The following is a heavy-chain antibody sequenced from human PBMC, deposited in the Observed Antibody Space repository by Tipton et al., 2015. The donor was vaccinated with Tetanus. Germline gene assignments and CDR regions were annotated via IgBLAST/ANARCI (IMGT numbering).Heavy chain of an antibody. CDR3: ARERIRLIGEVIFRFFDL. Sequence: TLSLTCDVSGGSISGGGYSWSWIRQPPGPGKGLEWIGYIYESGTTHYNPSLKSRVTLSLDMSKNHVSLNLTSVTAADTAVYYCARERIRLIGEVIFRFFDLWGRGTLVTVSS. J-gene: IGHJ2*01. V-gene: IGHV4-30-2*01. D-gene: IGHD3-3*02. CDR1: GGSISGGGYS. CDR2: IYESGTT.